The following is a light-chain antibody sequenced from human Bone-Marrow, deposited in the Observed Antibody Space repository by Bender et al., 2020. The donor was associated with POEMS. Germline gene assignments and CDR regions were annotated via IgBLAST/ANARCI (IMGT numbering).Light chain of an antibody. CDR1: ASDVATYNY. CDR3: LSFRGGSEFFV. V-gene: IGLV2-14*03. J-gene: IGLJ1*01. Sequence: QSVLTQPASVSGSPGQSITISCTGGASDVATYNYVSWYQQHPGKAPRLLIFDVSDRPSDVSRRFSGSKSGNTASLTISGLRAEDEADYFCLSFRGGSEFFVFGSGTRVTVL. CDR2: DVS.